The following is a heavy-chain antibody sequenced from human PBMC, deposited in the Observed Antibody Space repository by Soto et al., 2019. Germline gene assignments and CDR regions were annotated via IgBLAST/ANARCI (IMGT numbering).Heavy chain of an antibody. V-gene: IGHV4-30-2*01. J-gene: IGHJ4*02. CDR2: IYHSGST. CDR3: ARVGAAAGKLDY. Sequence: SETLSLTCAVSGGSISSGGYSWSWIRQPPGKGLEWIGYIYHSGSTYYNPSLKSRVTISVDRSKNQFSLKLSSVTAADTAVYYCARVGAAAGKLDYWGQGTLVTV. D-gene: IGHD6-13*01. CDR1: GGSISSGGYS.